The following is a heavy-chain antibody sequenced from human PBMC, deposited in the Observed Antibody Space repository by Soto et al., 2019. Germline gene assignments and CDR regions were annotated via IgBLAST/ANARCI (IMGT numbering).Heavy chain of an antibody. V-gene: IGHV3-64*01. J-gene: IGHJ3*02. CDR2: ISSNGGST. CDR3: ARAIKYCSGGSCYFRYDGAFDI. D-gene: IGHD2-15*01. CDR1: GFTFSSYA. Sequence: HPGGSLRLSCAASGFTFSSYAMHWVRQAPGKGLEYVSAISSNGGSTYYANSVKGRFTISRDNSKNTLYLQMGSLRAEDMAVYYCARAIKYCSGGSCYFRYDGAFDIWGQGTMVTVSS.